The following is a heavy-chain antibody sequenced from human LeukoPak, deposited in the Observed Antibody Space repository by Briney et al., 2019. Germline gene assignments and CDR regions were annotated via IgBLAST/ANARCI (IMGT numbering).Heavy chain of an antibody. J-gene: IGHJ4*02. V-gene: IGHV3-23*01. CDR2: ISHTGGWT. CDR1: GFTFSSYA. Sequence: GGSLRLSCAASGFTFSSYAMSWVRQAPGKGLEWVSGISHTGGWTHYADSVKGRFTISRDNSKNRLYLQMDSLRAEDTAVYRCAKEMSSSGYPIGYWGQGTLVTVSS. D-gene: IGHD3-22*01. CDR3: AKEMSSSGYPIGY.